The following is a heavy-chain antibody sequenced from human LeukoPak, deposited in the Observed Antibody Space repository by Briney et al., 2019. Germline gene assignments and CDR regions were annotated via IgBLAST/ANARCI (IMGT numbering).Heavy chain of an antibody. CDR2: ISSGSSSI. CDR1: GFTFSGYS. J-gene: IGHJ6*02. CDR3: ARGRNSGRTGMDV. V-gene: IGHV3-48*04. Sequence: GGSLRLSCAASGFTFSGYSINWVRQAPGKGLEWVSYISSGSSSIFYADSVKGRFTISRDNAENSLYLQMNSLRVEDTAVYYCARGRNSGRTGMDVWGQGTTVTVSS. D-gene: IGHD5-12*01.